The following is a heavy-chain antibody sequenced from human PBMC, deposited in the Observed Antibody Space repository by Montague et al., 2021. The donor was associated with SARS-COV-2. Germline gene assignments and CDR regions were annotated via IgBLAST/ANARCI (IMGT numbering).Heavy chain of an antibody. Sequence: SETLSLTCTVSSGSLSNYYWSWIRQSPDKGLEWIGSIYYSGSTYYNPSLKSRVTISVDTPKSQFSLKLSSVTAADTAVYYCARSTYCSGGSCERALLNYWGQGTLVTVSS. D-gene: IGHD2-15*01. CDR3: ARSTYCSGGSCERALLNY. J-gene: IGHJ4*02. CDR1: SGSLSNYY. CDR2: IYYSGST. V-gene: IGHV4-59*05.